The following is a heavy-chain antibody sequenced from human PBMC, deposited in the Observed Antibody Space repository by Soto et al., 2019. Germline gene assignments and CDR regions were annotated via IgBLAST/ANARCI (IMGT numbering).Heavy chain of an antibody. J-gene: IGHJ5*02. Sequence: ASVKVSCKASETTFSTYLVHWVRQVHGQGLEWMGWHNGYNGQTEYSQKFQGRVTITRDTSAKTAYLELRSLTSEDTAVYYCAGPHDRAGLGTWGQGTLVTVSS. CDR3: AGPHDRAGLGT. D-gene: IGHD1-1*01. CDR1: ETTFSTYL. V-gene: IGHV1-3*01. CDR2: HNGYNGQT.